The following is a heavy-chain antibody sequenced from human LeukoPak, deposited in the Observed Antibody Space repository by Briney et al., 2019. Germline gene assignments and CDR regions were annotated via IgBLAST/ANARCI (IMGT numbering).Heavy chain of an antibody. D-gene: IGHD3-22*01. CDR3: ARRPQTGYDSSGYYPGDFDY. V-gene: IGHV4-39*01. CDR1: GGSISSSGYY. J-gene: IGHJ4*02. Sequence: SETLSLTCTVSGGSISSSGYYWGWIRQPPGKGLEWIGSIYYSGSTYYTPSLKSRVTIFVDTSKNQFSLKLSSVTAADTAVYYCARRPQTGYDSSGYYPGDFDYWGQGTLVTVSS. CDR2: IYYSGST.